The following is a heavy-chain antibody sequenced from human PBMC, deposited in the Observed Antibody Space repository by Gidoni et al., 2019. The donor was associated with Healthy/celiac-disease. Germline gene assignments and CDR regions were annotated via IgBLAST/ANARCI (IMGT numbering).Heavy chain of an antibody. D-gene: IGHD2-15*01. J-gene: IGHJ4*02. Sequence: QVQLQESGPGLVKPSQTLSLTCTVSGGSISSGGYSWSWIGKHPGKGLEWIGYIYYGGSTYYNPSLKSRVTISVDTSKNQCSLKLSSVTAADTAVYYCARDREDCSGGSCYDCYFDYWGQGTLVTVSS. CDR3: ARDREDCSGGSCYDCYFDY. CDR2: IYYGGST. CDR1: GGSISSGGYS. V-gene: IGHV4-31*03.